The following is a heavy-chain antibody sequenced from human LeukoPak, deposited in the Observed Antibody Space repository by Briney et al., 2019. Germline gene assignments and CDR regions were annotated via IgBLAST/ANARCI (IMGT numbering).Heavy chain of an antibody. D-gene: IGHD3-3*01. CDR1: GGTFSSYA. CDR3: ARVGIRFLEWYNWFDP. V-gene: IGHV1-69*04. CDR2: IIPILGIA. Sequence: SVKVSCKASGGTFSSYAISWVRQAPGQGLEWMGRIIPILGIANYAQKFQGRVTITADESTSTAYMELSSLRSEDTAVYYCARVGIRFLEWYNWFDPWGQGTLVTVSS. J-gene: IGHJ5*02.